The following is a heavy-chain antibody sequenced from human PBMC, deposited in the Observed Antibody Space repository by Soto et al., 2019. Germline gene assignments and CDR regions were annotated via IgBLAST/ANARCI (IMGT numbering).Heavy chain of an antibody. Sequence: ASVKVSCKASGGTFSSYAISWVRQAPGQGLEWMGGIIPIFGTANYAQKFQGRVTITADESTSTAYMELSSLGSEDTAVYYCARGSSTMVRGVIRYYYGMDVWGQGTTITVSS. J-gene: IGHJ6*02. CDR1: GGTFSSYA. CDR2: IIPIFGTA. V-gene: IGHV1-69*13. CDR3: ARGSSTMVRGVIRYYYGMDV. D-gene: IGHD3-10*01.